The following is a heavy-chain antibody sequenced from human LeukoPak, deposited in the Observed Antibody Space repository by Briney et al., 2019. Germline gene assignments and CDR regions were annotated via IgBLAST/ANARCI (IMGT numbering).Heavy chain of an antibody. CDR2: IKYGGSEK. CDR3: ARDSGLSGYDLLDY. D-gene: IGHD5-12*01. Sequence: GGSLRLSCVDSGFTFSTYWMIWVRQAPGKGLEWVANIKYGGSEKYYVDSVKGRFTISRDNAKNSLYLQMNNLRAEDTAVYYCARDSGLSGYDLLDYWGQGTLVTVSS. V-gene: IGHV3-7*01. J-gene: IGHJ4*02. CDR1: GFTFSTYW.